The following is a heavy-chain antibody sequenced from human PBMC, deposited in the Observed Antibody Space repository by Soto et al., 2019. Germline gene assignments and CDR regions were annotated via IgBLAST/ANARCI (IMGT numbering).Heavy chain of an antibody. CDR3: VTGSGSHGY. CDR1: RFSFSNYW. V-gene: IGHV3-7*05. D-gene: IGHD1-26*01. Sequence: GGSLRLSCAASRFSFSNYWMSWVRQAPGKGLEWVANIKQDGSEKYYVDAVKGRFTISRDNAKNSLYLQLNSLRADDTVVYYCVTGSGSHGYWGQGTLVTVSS. J-gene: IGHJ4*02. CDR2: IKQDGSEK.